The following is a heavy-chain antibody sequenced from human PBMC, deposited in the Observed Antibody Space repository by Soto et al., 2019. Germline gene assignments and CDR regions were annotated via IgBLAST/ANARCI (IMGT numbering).Heavy chain of an antibody. J-gene: IGHJ3*02. Sequence: TGGSLRLSCAASGFTFSNAWMSWVRQAPGKGLEWVGRIKSKTDGGTTDYAAPVKGRFTISRDDSKNTLYLQMNSLKTEDTAVYYCTPTRGLDAFDIWGQGTMVTVSS. CDR1: GFTFSNAW. CDR2: IKSKTDGGTT. CDR3: TPTRGLDAFDI. V-gene: IGHV3-15*01. D-gene: IGHD5-12*01.